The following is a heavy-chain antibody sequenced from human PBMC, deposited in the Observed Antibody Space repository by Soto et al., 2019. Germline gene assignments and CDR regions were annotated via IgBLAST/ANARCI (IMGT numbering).Heavy chain of an antibody. CDR1: GFTFTSSA. D-gene: IGHD3-3*01. CDR2: IVVGSGNT. J-gene: IGHJ5*02. CDR3: AADPRFTFWFDP. V-gene: IGHV1-58*01. Sequence: GPQVKVSCKASGFTFTSSAVQWVRQARGQRLEWIGWIVVGSGNTNYAQKFQERVTITRDMSTSTAYMELSSLRSEDTAVYYCAADPRFTFWFDPWGQGTLVTVSS.